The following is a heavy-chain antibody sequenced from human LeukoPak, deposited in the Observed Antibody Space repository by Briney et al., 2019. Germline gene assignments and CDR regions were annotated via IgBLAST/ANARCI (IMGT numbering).Heavy chain of an antibody. D-gene: IGHD6-13*01. CDR1: GFTFSSYA. J-gene: IGHJ6*02. Sequence: GGSLRLSCAASGFTFSSYAMSWVRQAPGKGLEWVSAISGSGGSTYYADSVKGRFTISRDNSKNTLYLQMNSLRAEDTAVYYCAKAIAAAGTYYGMDVWGQGTTVTVSS. CDR3: AKAIAAAGTYYGMDV. V-gene: IGHV3-23*01. CDR2: ISGSGGST.